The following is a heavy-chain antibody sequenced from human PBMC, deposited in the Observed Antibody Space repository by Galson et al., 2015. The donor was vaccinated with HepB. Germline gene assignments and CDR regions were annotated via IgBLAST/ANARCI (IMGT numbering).Heavy chain of an antibody. V-gene: IGHV3-7*01. Sequence: SLRLSCAASGFTFRTSWMTWVRQGPGRGLEWVANINADGSDEFYVDSVKDRFTISRDNAKNSLYLQMNSLRAEDTGVYYCATDGGWLRLDPWGQGTLVTVSS. CDR1: GFTFRTSW. D-gene: IGHD5-12*01. CDR3: ATDGGWLRLDP. CDR2: INADGSDE. J-gene: IGHJ5*02.